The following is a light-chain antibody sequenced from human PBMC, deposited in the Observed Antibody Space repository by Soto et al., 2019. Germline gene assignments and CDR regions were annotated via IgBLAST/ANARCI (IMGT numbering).Light chain of an antibody. CDR3: SSYINRSTLV. CDR2: EDS. CDR1: SSDVGTYNF. J-gene: IGLJ3*02. V-gene: IGLV2-14*01. Sequence: QSALTQPASVSGSPGQSITISCTGTSSDVGTYNFVSWYQQHPGKAPKLMIYEDSNRPSGVSNRFSGSKSGNTASLTISGLQAEDEADYYCSSYINRSTLVFGGGTKLTVL.